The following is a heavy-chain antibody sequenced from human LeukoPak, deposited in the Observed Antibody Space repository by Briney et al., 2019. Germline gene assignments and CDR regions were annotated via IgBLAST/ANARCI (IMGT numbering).Heavy chain of an antibody. D-gene: IGHD3-3*01. CDR1: GFTFSSFG. J-gene: IGHJ4*02. Sequence: GGTLRLSCAASGFTFSSFGMSWVRQAPGKGLEWVSAISGSGGSTYYADSVKGRFTISRDNSKNTLYPQMNSLGAEGTAVYYCAKDLFPDQVYDFWSGYHLDYWGQGTLVTVSS. CDR2: ISGSGGST. V-gene: IGHV3-23*01. CDR3: AKDLFPDQVYDFWSGYHLDY.